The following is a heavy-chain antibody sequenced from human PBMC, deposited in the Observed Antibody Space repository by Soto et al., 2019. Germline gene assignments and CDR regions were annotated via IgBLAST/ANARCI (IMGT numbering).Heavy chain of an antibody. CDR3: ARVSMGSSSEDFQH. V-gene: IGHV1-8*01. J-gene: IGHJ1*01. CDR1: GYSFASYD. D-gene: IGHD6-6*01. Sequence: QVQLVQSGAEVKKPGASVKVSCKASGYSFASYDINWVRQATGQGLEWMGWMNPNSGNTGYAQKFQGRVTMTRNTSISTAYMELSSLRSEDTAVYYCARVSMGSSSEDFQHWGQGTLVTVSS. CDR2: MNPNSGNT.